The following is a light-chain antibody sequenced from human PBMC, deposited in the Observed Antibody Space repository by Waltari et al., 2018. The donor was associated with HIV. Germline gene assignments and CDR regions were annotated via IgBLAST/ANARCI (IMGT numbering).Light chain of an antibody. V-gene: IGKV2-24*01. CDR2: MIS. Sequence: DIVMTQTPLSFPVSLVQPASISCRSSQTLVHSDWNTYLTWLQQRPCPPPRLLIYMISNRVSGVPDRFSGSGAGTDFTLKIRRVEAEDVGIYYCMQATQFPHTFGQGTKLEIK. CDR1: QTLVHSDWNTY. CDR3: MQATQFPHT. J-gene: IGKJ2*01.